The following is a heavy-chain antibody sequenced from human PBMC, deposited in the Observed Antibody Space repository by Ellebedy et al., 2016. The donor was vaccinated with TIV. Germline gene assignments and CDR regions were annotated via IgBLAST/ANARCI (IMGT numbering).Heavy chain of an antibody. J-gene: IGHJ3*01. Sequence: MPSETLSLTCTVSGGYISGDHWSWIRQPPGKGLAWIGYITYDGRTNYNPSLMSRVTISVDTSKSQFSLKLTSVTAADTAVYYCARGRHWTSSGRFDVWGLGTMVTVSS. CDR3: ARGRHWTSSGRFDV. CDR2: ITYDGRT. V-gene: IGHV4-59*12. D-gene: IGHD1-1*01. CDR1: GGYISGDH.